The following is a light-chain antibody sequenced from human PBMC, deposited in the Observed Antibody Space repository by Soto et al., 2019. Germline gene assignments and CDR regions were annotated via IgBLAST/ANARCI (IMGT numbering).Light chain of an antibody. V-gene: IGLV2-23*01. CDR1: SSDVGSYNL. J-gene: IGLJ2*01. CDR2: EGS. CDR3: CSYAGSSTSVI. Sequence: QSALTQPASVSGSPGQSITISCTGTSSDVGSYNLVSWYQQHPGKAPKLMICEGSKRPSGVSNRSSGSKSGNTASLTISGLQAEDEADYYCCSYAGSSTSVIFGGGTKLTVL.